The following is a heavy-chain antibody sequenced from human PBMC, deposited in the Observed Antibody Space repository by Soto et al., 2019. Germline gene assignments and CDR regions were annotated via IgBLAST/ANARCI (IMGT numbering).Heavy chain of an antibody. D-gene: IGHD3-16*01. CDR1: GFHFSRHG. V-gene: IGHV3-33*01. Sequence: QVQLVESGGGVVQPGRSLRLSCAASGFHFSRHGVHWVRQAPGRGLEWVAVIWSDGSKEYYADSVKGRFTISRDNSKNTVSLQMNSLRSEDTAVYYCARDQVWPGNGLDVRGQGTTVTVSS. J-gene: IGHJ6*02. CDR3: ARDQVWPGNGLDV. CDR2: IWSDGSKE.